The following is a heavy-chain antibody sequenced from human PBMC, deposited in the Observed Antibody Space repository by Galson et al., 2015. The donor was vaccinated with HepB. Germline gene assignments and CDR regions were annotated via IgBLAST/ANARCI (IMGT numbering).Heavy chain of an antibody. J-gene: IGHJ6*02. CDR3: AREGLVGAEGYYRGMDV. D-gene: IGHD2-15*01. Sequence: SLRLSCAASGFTLGDYSMNWVRQAPGKGLEWVSIISPTSSYIYYGASVKGRFTISRDNAKNSLYLQMNSVRADDTAVYYCAREGLVGAEGYYRGMDVWGQGTTVTVSS. CDR1: GFTLGDYS. CDR2: ISPTSSYI. V-gene: IGHV3-21*01.